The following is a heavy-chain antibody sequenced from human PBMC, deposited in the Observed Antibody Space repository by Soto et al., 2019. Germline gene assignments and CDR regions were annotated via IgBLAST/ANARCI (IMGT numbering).Heavy chain of an antibody. Sequence: GESLKISCKGSGYSFTDYWIGWVRQMPGKGLEWMGIMYPGDSDTRYSPSFQGQVTISADKSISTAYLQWSSLKASDTAMYYCARPMIEYNSPDGFDSWGQGTMVTVSS. CDR3: ARPMIEYNSPDGFDS. V-gene: IGHV5-51*01. CDR1: GYSFTDYW. CDR2: MYPGDSDT. D-gene: IGHD6-6*01. J-gene: IGHJ3*02.